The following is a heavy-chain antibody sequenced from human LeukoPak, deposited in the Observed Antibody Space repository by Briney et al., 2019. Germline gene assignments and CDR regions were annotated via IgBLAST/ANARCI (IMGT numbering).Heavy chain of an antibody. CDR3: ARDGPYCSGGSCKAYNWFDP. Sequence: SETLSLTCAVYGGSFSGYYWSWIRQPPGKGLEWIGSIYYSGSTYYNPSLKSRVTISVDTSKNQFSLKLSSVTAADTAVYYCARDGPYCSGGSCKAYNWFDPWGQGTLVTVSS. CDR1: GGSFSGYY. V-gene: IGHV4-34*01. J-gene: IGHJ5*02. CDR2: IYYSGST. D-gene: IGHD2-15*01.